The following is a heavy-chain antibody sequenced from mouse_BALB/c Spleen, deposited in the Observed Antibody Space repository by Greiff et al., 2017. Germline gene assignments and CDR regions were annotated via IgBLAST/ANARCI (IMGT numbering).Heavy chain of an antibody. V-gene: IGHV1S81*02. J-gene: IGHJ4*01. CDR1: GYTFTSYW. D-gene: IGHD2-10*01. CDR3: ARTSSYYGPYYYAMDY. CDR2: INPSNGRT. Sequence: QVQLLQPGAELVKPGASVKLSCKASGYTFTSYWMHWVKQRPGQGLEWIGEINPSNGRTNYNEKFKSKATLTVDKSSSTAYMQLSSLTSEDSAVYYCARTSSYYGPYYYAMDYWGQGTSVTVSS.